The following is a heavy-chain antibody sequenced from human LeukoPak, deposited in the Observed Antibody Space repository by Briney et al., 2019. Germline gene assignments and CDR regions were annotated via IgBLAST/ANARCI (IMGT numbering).Heavy chain of an antibody. D-gene: IGHD2-2*01. V-gene: IGHV3-53*01. J-gene: IGHJ5*02. Sequence: PGGSLRLSCAASGFTVSSNYMSWVRQAPGKGLEWVSVIYSGGSTYYADSVKGRFTISRDNSKNTLYLQMNSLRAEDTAVYYCAKGSAIVVVPAAAWFDPWGQGTLVTVSS. CDR1: GFTVSSNY. CDR2: IYSGGST. CDR3: AKGSAIVVVPAAAWFDP.